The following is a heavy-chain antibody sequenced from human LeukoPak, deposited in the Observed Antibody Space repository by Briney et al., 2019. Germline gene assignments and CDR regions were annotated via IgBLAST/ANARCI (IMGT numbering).Heavy chain of an antibody. CDR1: GFTFRSYA. Sequence: GGSLRLSCAVSGFTFRSYAMHWVRQAPGKGLEWVAVTSYDGSNKYYADSVKGRFTISRDNSKNTLYLQMNSLRAEDTAVYYCARDSQVAVADWFDPWGQGTLVTVSS. V-gene: IGHV3-30-3*01. D-gene: IGHD6-19*01. J-gene: IGHJ5*02. CDR2: TSYDGSNK. CDR3: ARDSQVAVADWFDP.